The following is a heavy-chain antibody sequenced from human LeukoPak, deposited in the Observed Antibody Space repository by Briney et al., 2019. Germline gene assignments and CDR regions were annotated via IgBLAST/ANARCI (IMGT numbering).Heavy chain of an antibody. J-gene: IGHJ4*02. CDR2: ISGTGGST. V-gene: IGHV3-23*01. D-gene: IGHD3/OR15-3a*01. CDR3: AEDWTGYFPY. Sequence: GGSLRLSCAASGFTFSSYAMSWVRQAPGKGLEWVSTISGTGGSTSYADSVKGRFTISRDNSKNTLYLQMNSLSAEDTAVYYCAEDWTGYFPYWGQGTLVTVSS. CDR1: GFTFSSYA.